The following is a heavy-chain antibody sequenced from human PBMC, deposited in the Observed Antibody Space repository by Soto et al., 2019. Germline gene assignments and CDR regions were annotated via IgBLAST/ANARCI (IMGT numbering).Heavy chain of an antibody. CDR1: GFTFSSYS. Sequence: GGSLRLSCAASGFTFSSYSMNWVRQAPGKGLEWVSSISSSSSYIYYADAVKGRFTIARDNAKNSLYLQMNSLKAEDTAVYYCARALVPARSRYYGMDVWGQGTTVTVSS. V-gene: IGHV3-21*01. CDR2: ISSSSSYI. CDR3: ARALVPARSRYYGMDV. D-gene: IGHD2-2*01. J-gene: IGHJ6*02.